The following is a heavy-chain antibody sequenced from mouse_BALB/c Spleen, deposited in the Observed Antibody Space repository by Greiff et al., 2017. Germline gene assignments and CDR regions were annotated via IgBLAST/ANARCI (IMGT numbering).Heavy chain of an antibody. CDR3: TRGYDYDGYAMDY. D-gene: IGHD2-4*01. CDR2: ISSGGSYT. CDR1: GFTFSSYT. V-gene: IGHV5-6-4*01. Sequence: EVLLVEPGGGLVKPGGSLKLSCAASGFTFSSYTMSWVRQTPEKRLEWVATISSGGSYTYYPDSVKGRFTISRDNAKNTLYLQMSSLKSEDTAMYYCTRGYDYDGYAMDYWGQGTSVTVSS. J-gene: IGHJ4*01.